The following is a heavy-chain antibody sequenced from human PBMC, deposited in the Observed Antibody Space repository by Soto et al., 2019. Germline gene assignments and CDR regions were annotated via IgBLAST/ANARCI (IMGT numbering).Heavy chain of an antibody. CDR1: GYTFTSYY. CDR2: FDPKDGET. V-gene: IGHV1-24*01. CDR3: ATTAPLNWNYASGWFDP. D-gene: IGHD1-7*01. J-gene: IGHJ5*02. Sequence: VKVSCKASGYTFTSYYMHWVRQAPGQGLEWMGGFDPKDGETSYAQKFQGRVTMTEDTSTDTAYMELSSLRSEDTAVYYCATTAPLNWNYASGWFDPWGQGTLVTVSS.